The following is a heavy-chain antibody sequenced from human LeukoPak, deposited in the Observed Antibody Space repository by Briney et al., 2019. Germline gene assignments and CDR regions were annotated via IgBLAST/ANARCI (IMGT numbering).Heavy chain of an antibody. CDR3: ASDHANYDFWSGYYTPYNWFDP. D-gene: IGHD3-3*01. J-gene: IGHJ5*02. CDR2: IKQDGSEK. CDR1: GFTFSRYW. Sequence: PGGSLRLSCAASGFTFSRYWMSWVRQAPGKGLEWVANIKQDGSEKYYVDSVKGRFTISRDNAKNSLYLTMNSLRAEDTAVYYCASDHANYDFWSGYYTPYNWFDPWGQGTLVTVSS. V-gene: IGHV3-7*01.